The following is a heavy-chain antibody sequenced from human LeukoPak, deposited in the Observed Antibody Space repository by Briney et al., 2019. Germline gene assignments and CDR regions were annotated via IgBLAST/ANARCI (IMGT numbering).Heavy chain of an antibody. J-gene: IGHJ6*02. Sequence: PSETLSLTCTVSGGSISSSSYYWGWIRQPPGKGLEWLGYIYYDGSTGYNPSLKSRVTISVDTSKNQFSLKLTSVTAADTAVYYCARSYDSRGYFYYGMDVWGQGTTVTVSS. CDR2: IYYDGST. CDR3: ARSYDSRGYFYYGMDV. D-gene: IGHD3-22*01. CDR1: GGSISSSSYY. V-gene: IGHV4-61*05.